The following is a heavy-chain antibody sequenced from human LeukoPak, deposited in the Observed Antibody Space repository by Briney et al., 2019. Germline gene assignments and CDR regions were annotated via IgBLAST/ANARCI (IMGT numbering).Heavy chain of an antibody. CDR1: GFTFSSYW. CDR3: ARMDSSGWYAENWFDP. Sequence: GGSLRLSCAASGFTFSSYWMSWVRQAPGKGLEWVANIKQDGSEKYYVDSVKGRFTISRDNAKNSLYLQVNSLRAEDTAVYYCARMDSSGWYAENWFDPWAREPWSPSPQ. J-gene: IGHJ5*02. CDR2: IKQDGSEK. D-gene: IGHD6-19*01. V-gene: IGHV3-7*01.